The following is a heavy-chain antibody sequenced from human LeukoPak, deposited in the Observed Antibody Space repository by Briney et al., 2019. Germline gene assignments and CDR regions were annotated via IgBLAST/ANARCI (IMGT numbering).Heavy chain of an antibody. V-gene: IGHV1-69*05. Sequence: SSVKVSCKASGGTFSSYAISWVRQAPGQGPEWMGRIIPIFGTANYAQKFQGRVTITTDESTSTAYMELSSLRSEDTAVYYCAREGQDYDILTGYFDYWGQGTLVTVSS. CDR1: GGTFSSYA. CDR3: AREGQDYDILTGYFDY. J-gene: IGHJ4*02. CDR2: IIPIFGTA. D-gene: IGHD3-9*01.